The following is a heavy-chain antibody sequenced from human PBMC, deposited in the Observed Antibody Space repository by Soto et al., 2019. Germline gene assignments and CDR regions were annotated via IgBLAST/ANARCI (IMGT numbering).Heavy chain of an antibody. V-gene: IGHV4-4*07. CDR2: VFSSGST. J-gene: IGHJ6*02. D-gene: IGHD3-3*02. CDR3: ARVAFSYFGMDV. CDR1: GGAISSYY. Sequence: QVQLQESGPGLVKPSETLSLTCSVPGGAISSYYWSWVRQPAGKGLEWIGRVFSSGSTNYNASLMSRVSMSIDTSKNEVSLTLRSVTAADTAVYYCARVAFSYFGMDVWGPGTTVTVSS.